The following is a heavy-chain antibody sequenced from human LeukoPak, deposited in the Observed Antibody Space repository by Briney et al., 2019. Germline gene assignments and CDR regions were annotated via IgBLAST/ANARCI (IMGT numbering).Heavy chain of an antibody. D-gene: IGHD3-22*01. CDR3: ARGLYYYDSSGYYYLGY. Sequence: GGSLRLSCAASGFTFDDYGMSWVRQAPGKGLEWASGINWNGGSTGYADSVKGRFTISRDNAKNSLYLQMNSLRAEDTALYYCARGLYYYDSSGYYYLGYWGQGTLVSVSS. CDR2: INWNGGST. J-gene: IGHJ4*02. V-gene: IGHV3-20*04. CDR1: GFTFDDYG.